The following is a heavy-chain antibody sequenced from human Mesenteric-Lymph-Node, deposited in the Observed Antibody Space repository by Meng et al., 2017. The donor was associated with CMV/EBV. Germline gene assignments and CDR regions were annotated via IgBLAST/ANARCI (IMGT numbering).Heavy chain of an antibody. V-gene: IGHV5-51*01. J-gene: IGHJ4*02. CDR2: IYPGDSST. Sequence: GESLKISCKGSGYSFNIYWIGWVRQMPGKGLEWMGIIYPGDSSTKYSPSFEGQVTISADKSITTAYLQWSSLKASDTAMYYCARRYCTGTGCYAPLDFWGQGTLVTVSS. CDR3: ARRYCTGTGCYAPLDF. D-gene: IGHD2-2*01. CDR1: GYSFNIYW.